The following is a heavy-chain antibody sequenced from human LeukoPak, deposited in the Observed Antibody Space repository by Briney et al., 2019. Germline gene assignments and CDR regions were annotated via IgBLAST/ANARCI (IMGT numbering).Heavy chain of an antibody. V-gene: IGHV3-30*18. CDR3: AKAGLWRYDFWSGYYTNGPYYYYYYMDV. D-gene: IGHD3-3*01. J-gene: IGHJ6*03. CDR2: ISYDGSNK. CDR1: GFTFSSYG. Sequence: GRSLRLSCAASGFTFSSYGMHWVRQAPGKGLEWVAVISYDGSNKYYADSVKGRFTISRDNSKNTLYLQMNSPRAEDTAVYYCAKAGLWRYDFWSGYYTNGPYYYYYYMDVWGKGTTVTVSS.